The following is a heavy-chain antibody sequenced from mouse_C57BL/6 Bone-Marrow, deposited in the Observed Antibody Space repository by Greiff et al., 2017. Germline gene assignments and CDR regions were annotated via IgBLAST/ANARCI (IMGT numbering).Heavy chain of an antibody. CDR2: IWWDDDK. CDR1: GFSLSTFGMG. CDR3: ARSYYDYPYYFDY. Sequence: QVTLKECGPGILQPSQTLSLTCSFSGFSLSTFGMGVGWIRQPSGKGLEWLAHIWWDDDKYYNPALKSRLTISKDTSKNQVFLKIANVDTADTATYYCARSYYDYPYYFDYWGQGTTLTVSS. J-gene: IGHJ2*01. D-gene: IGHD2-4*01. V-gene: IGHV8-8*01.